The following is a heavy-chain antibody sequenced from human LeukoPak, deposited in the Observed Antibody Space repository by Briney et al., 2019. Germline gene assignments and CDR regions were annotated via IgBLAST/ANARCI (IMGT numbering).Heavy chain of an antibody. CDR3: ARAPYYDFWSGYYIPGGGAFDI. D-gene: IGHD3-3*01. Sequence: ASVKVSCKASGGTFSSYAISWVRQAPGQGLEWMGGIIPIFGTANYAQKFQGRVTITTDESTSTAYMELSSLRSEDMAVYYCARAPYYDFWSGYYIPGGGAFDIWGQGTMVTVSS. V-gene: IGHV1-69*05. CDR2: IIPIFGTA. CDR1: GGTFSSYA. J-gene: IGHJ3*02.